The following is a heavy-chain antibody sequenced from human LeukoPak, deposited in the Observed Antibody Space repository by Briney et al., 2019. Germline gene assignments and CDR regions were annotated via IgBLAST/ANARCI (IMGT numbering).Heavy chain of an antibody. CDR2: ISYDGSNK. CDR3: ASLVGAYFDY. Sequence: GGSLRLSCAASGFTFSSYAMHWVRQAPGKGLEWVAVISYDGSNKYYADSVKGRFTISRDNSKNTLYLQMNSLRAEDTAVYYCASLVGAYFDYWGQGTLVTVSS. CDR1: GFTFSSYA. V-gene: IGHV3-30*04. D-gene: IGHD1-26*01. J-gene: IGHJ4*02.